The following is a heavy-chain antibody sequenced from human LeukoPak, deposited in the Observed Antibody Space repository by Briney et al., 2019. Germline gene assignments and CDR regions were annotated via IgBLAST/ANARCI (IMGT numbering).Heavy chain of an antibody. Sequence: GGSLRLSCAASGFTFSSYSMNWVRLAPGKGLEWVSSISSSSSYIYYADSVKGRFTISRDNAKNSLYLQMNSLRAEDTAVYYCARGPSGYHNTGGQGTLVTVSS. V-gene: IGHV3-21*01. D-gene: IGHD5-12*01. CDR3: ARGPSGYHNT. J-gene: IGHJ4*02. CDR2: ISSSSSYI. CDR1: GFTFSSYS.